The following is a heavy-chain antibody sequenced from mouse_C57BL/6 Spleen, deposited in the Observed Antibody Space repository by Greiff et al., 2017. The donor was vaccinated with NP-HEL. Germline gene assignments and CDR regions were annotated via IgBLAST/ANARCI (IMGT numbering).Heavy chain of an antibody. J-gene: IGHJ1*03. CDR1: GYTFTSYW. V-gene: IGHV1-61*01. CDR3: ARGDYYGRPGYFDV. CDR2: IYPSDSET. Sequence: QVQLQQPGAELVRPGSSVKLSCKASGYTFTSYWMDWVKQRPGQGLEWIGNIYPSDSETHYNQKFKDKATLTVDKSSSTAYMQLSSLTSEDSAVYYCARGDYYGRPGYFDVWGTGTTVTVSS. D-gene: IGHD1-1*01.